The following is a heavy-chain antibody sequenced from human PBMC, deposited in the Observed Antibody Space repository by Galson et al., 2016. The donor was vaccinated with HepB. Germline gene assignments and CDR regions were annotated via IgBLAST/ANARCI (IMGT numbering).Heavy chain of an antibody. CDR1: GFTFSDYY. CDR3: AKTGLLDN. CDR2: INSSRTTT. D-gene: IGHD3-10*01. J-gene: IGHJ4*02. V-gene: IGHV3-11*01. Sequence: SLRLSCAASGFTFSDYYMSWVRQAPGKGLECISDINSSRTTTYYADSVKGRFTISRDNAKNTLYLQMNSLRPNDTAFYYCAKTGLLDNWGQGTLVTVSS.